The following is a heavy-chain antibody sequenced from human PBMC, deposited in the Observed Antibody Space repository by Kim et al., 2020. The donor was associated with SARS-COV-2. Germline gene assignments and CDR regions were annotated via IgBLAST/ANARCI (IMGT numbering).Heavy chain of an antibody. V-gene: IGHV5-51*01. D-gene: IGHD2-15*01. CDR3: ARVVWDCSGGSCYWFDP. CDR2: IYPGDSDT. J-gene: IGHJ5*02. Sequence: GESLKISCKGSGYSFTSYWIGWVRQMPGKGLEWMGIIYPGDSDTRYSPSFQGQVTISADKSISTAYLQWSSLKASDTAMYYCARVVWDCSGGSCYWFDPWGQGTLVTVSS. CDR1: GYSFTSYW.